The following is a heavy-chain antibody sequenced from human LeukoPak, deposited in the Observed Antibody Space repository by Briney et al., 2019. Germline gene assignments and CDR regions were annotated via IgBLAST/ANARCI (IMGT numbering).Heavy chain of an antibody. D-gene: IGHD2-2*01. CDR3: ARALRSSRLSSTPWNYFYDYIDV. Sequence: GGSLTLSCVASESPMERHFMKWLGRSPGKGLEWVSSIWRSATDKFCEASVKSRFTISSDAARNAVYLQMDSLRVEDSAIYYYARALRSSRLSSTPWNYFYDYIDVWGKGASVTVSS. CDR2: IWRSATDK. J-gene: IGHJ6*03. CDR1: ESPMERHF. V-gene: IGHV3-21*01.